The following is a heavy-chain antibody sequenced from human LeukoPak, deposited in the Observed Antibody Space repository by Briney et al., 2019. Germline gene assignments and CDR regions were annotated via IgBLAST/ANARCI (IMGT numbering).Heavy chain of an antibody. CDR2: INHSGST. CDR3: ASSVKYSSSWYPDY. Sequence: SETLSLTCAVYGGSFSGHYWSWIRQPPGKGLEGSGEINHSGSTTYNPSLKSRVTISVDTSKNQFSLKLSSVTAADTAVYYCASSVKYSSSWYPDYWGQGTLVTVSS. CDR1: GGSFSGHY. J-gene: IGHJ4*02. V-gene: IGHV4-34*01. D-gene: IGHD6-13*01.